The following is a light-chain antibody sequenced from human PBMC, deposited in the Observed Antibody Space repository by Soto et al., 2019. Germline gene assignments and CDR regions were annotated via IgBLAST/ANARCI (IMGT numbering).Light chain of an antibody. CDR1: NIGGKS. J-gene: IGLJ1*01. V-gene: IGLV3-21*02. CDR3: QVWDNNYDHYV. CDR2: DDG. Sequence: SFDLTQPPSVSVAPGQTARITCGGNNIGGKSLHWYQQKPGQAPVLVVYDDGDRPSGIPERFSGSNSGNTATLTISRVEAGDEADYYCQVWDNNYDHYVFGTGTKATVL.